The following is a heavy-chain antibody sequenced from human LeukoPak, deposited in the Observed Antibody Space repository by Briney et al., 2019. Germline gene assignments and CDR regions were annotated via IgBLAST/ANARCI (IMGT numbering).Heavy chain of an antibody. CDR1: GFTFSDYY. Sequence: PGGSLRLSCAASGFTFSDYYMSWIRQAPGKGLEWVSYISSSGSTIYYADSVKGRFTISRDNAKNSLYLQMNSLRAEDTALYYCAKDKGYCSSTSCYSNYYGMDVWGQGTTVTVSS. V-gene: IGHV3-11*01. J-gene: IGHJ6*02. CDR2: ISSSGSTI. D-gene: IGHD2-2*01. CDR3: AKDKGYCSSTSCYSNYYGMDV.